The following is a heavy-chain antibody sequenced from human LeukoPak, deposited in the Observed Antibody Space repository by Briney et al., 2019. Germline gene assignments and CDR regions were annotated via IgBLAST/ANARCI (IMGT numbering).Heavy chain of an antibody. D-gene: IGHD2-2*01. CDR3: ARVVPAAIRAQANFDY. V-gene: IGHV4-34*01. CDR2: INHSGST. CDR1: GGSFSGYY. J-gene: IGHJ4*02. Sequence: SETLSLTCAVYGGSFSGYYWSWIRQPPGEGLEWIGEINHSGSTNYNPSLKSRVAISVDTSKNQFSLKLSSVTAADTAVYYCARVVPAAIRAQANFDYWGQGTLVTVSS.